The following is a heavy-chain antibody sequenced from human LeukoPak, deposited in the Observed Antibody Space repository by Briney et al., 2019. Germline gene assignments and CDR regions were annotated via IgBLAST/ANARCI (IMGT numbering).Heavy chain of an antibody. CDR3: ARDPMGYYDSTRRYFDL. D-gene: IGHD3-22*01. V-gene: IGHV4-39*07. CDR1: GGSISSSSYY. Sequence: SETLSLTCTVSGGSISSSSYYWGWIRQPPGKGLEWIGSIYYSGSTYYNPSLKSRVTISVDTSKNQFSLKLSSVTAADTAVYYCARDPMGYYDSTRRYFDLWGRGTLVTVSS. CDR2: IYYSGST. J-gene: IGHJ2*01.